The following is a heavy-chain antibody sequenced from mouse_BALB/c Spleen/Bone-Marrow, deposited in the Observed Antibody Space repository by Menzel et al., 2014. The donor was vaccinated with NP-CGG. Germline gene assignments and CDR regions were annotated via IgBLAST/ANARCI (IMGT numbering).Heavy chain of an antibody. Sequence: VQLQQSGAELVRPGVSVKISRKGSGYTFTDYAMHWVKQSHAKSLEWIGVISTYYGDASYNQRFKGKATMTVDKSSSTAYMELAKLTSEDSAIYYCARDGSSWGYFDVWGAGTTVTVSS. CDR1: GYTFTDYA. CDR3: ARDGSSWGYFDV. CDR2: ISTYYGDA. V-gene: IGHV1S137*01. J-gene: IGHJ1*01. D-gene: IGHD1-1*01.